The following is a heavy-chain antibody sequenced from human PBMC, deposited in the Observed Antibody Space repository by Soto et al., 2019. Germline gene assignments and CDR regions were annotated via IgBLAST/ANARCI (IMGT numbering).Heavy chain of an antibody. CDR2: ISHSGTV. CDR3: ARDYDGFDY. Sequence: SETLSLTCDVSSVSITSSNWWTWVRQPPGKGLEWLGKISHSGTVNYNATLRSRVTISVDKPKNQLSLKLMSVTAADTAAYYCARDYDGFDYWGPGILVTVSS. J-gene: IGHJ4*02. D-gene: IGHD3-16*01. CDR1: SVSITSSNW. V-gene: IGHV4-4*02.